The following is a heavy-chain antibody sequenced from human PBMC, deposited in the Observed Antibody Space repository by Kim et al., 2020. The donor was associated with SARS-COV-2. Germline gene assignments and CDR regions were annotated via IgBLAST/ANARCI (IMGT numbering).Heavy chain of an antibody. CDR3: ARGLPSSGWYPYYYYGMDV. CDR2: INHSGST. J-gene: IGHJ6*02. Sequence: SETLSLTCAVYGGSFSGYYWSWIRQPPGKGLEWIGEINHSGSTNYNPSLKSRVTISVDTSKNQFSLKLSSVTAADTAVYYCARGLPSSGWYPYYYYGMDVWGQGTTVTVSS. D-gene: IGHD6-19*01. V-gene: IGHV4-34*01. CDR1: GGSFSGYY.